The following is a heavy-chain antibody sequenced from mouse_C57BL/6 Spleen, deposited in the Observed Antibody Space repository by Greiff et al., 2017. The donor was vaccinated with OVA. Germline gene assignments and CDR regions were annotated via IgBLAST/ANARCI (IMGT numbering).Heavy chain of an antibody. J-gene: IGHJ2*01. CDR2: INPSSGYT. CDR3: TKGVTTGTFDY. D-gene: IGHD2-2*01. CDR1: GYTFTSYW. V-gene: IGHV1-7*01. Sequence: VQLQQSGAELVKPGASVKLSCKASGYTFTSYWMHWVKQRPGQGLEWIGYINPSSGYTKYNQKFKDKATLTVDKSSSTAYMQLSSLTYEDSAVYYCTKGVTTGTFDYWGQGTTLTVSS.